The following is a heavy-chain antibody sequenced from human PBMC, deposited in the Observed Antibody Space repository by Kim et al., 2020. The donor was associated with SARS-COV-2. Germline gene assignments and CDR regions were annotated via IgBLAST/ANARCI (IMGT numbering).Heavy chain of an antibody. Sequence: SETLSLICAVSGGSISSSNWWSWVRQPPGKGLEWIGEIYYSGSTNYNPSLKSRVTISVDKSKNQFSLKLRSVTAAGTAVYYCSSLYDSRGDYFDYWGQGTLVTVSS. V-gene: IGHV4-4*02. CDR2: IYYSGST. CDR3: SSLYDSRGDYFDY. D-gene: IGHD3-22*01. CDR1: GGSISSSNW. J-gene: IGHJ4*02.